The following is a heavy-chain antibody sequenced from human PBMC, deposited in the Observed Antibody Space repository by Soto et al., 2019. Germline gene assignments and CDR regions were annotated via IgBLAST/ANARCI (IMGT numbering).Heavy chain of an antibody. D-gene: IGHD3-16*02. J-gene: IGHJ4*02. Sequence: GSLRLSCAASGFTFSSYAMSWVRQAPGKGLEWVSAISGSGGSTYYADSVKGRFTISRDNSKNTLYLQMNSLRAEDTAVYYCAKDSDYVWGSYRSLGGFDYWGQGTLVTVSS. CDR2: ISGSGGST. V-gene: IGHV3-23*01. CDR1: GFTFSSYA. CDR3: AKDSDYVWGSYRSLGGFDY.